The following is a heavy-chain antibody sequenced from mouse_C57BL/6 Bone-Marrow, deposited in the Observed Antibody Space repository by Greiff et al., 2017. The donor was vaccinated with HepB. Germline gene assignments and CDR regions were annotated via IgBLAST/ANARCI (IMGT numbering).Heavy chain of an antibody. CDR2: MCPRGGTT. CDR1: GYTFTSYD. Sequence: QVQLQQSGPELVKPGASVKLSCKASGYTFTSYDINWVKQRPGQGLEWIGVMCPRGGTTKYNEKFKGKATLTVDTSSSTAYMKLHRLTSEASAVYFCARDDYGSSRNYWGQGTTLTVSA. V-gene: IGHV1-85*01. CDR3: ARDDYGSSRNY. D-gene: IGHD1-1*01. J-gene: IGHJ2*01.